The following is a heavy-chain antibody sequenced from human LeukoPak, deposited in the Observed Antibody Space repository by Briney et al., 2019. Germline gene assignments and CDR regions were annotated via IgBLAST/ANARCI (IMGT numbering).Heavy chain of an antibody. D-gene: IGHD4-17*01. V-gene: IGHV3-33*01. J-gene: IGHJ4*02. CDR3: ARGENDYGDYFDY. CDR1: GFTFSSYG. Sequence: GRSLRLSCAASGFTFSSYGMHWVRQAPGKGLEWVAVIWYDGSNKYYADSVKGRFTISRDNSKNTLYLQMNSLRAEDTAVYYCARGENDYGDYFDYWGQGTLVTVSS. CDR2: IWYDGSNK.